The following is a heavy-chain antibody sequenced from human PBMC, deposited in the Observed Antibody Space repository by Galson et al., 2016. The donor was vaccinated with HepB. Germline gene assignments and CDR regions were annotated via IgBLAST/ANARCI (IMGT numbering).Heavy chain of an antibody. CDR1: GYIFNSYW. CDR2: IFPRDFET. D-gene: IGHD4-17*01. Sequence: QSGAEVKKPRESLKISCKGSGYIFNSYWIGWVRQMPGKGLEWMGIIFPRDFETRYSPSFQGRVTISADMSLSTAYLQWNSLKASDTAIYYCARQGDDYGLAYWGQGALVTVSS. V-gene: IGHV5-51*01. CDR3: ARQGDDYGLAY. J-gene: IGHJ4*02.